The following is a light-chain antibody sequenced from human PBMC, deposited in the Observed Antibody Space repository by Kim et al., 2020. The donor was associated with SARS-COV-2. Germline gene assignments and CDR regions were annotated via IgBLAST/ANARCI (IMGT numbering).Light chain of an antibody. V-gene: IGLV3-19*01. CDR3: NSRDSSGTHYV. CDR1: SLRSYY. Sequence: SSELTQDPAVSVALGQTVRITCQGDSLRSYYASWYQQRPGQAPVLVIHGKNNRPSGIPDRFSGSSSGNTASLTITGAQAEDEADYYCNSRDSSGTHYVFGTGTKVTVL. J-gene: IGLJ1*01. CDR2: GKN.